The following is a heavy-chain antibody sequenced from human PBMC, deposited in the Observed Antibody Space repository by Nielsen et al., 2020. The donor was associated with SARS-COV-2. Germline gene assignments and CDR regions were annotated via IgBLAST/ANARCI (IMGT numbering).Heavy chain of an antibody. CDR3: TIGDYYDSSGYFDY. CDR1: GFTLGDYA. J-gene: IGHJ4*02. D-gene: IGHD3-22*01. CDR2: IRSKAYGGTT. Sequence: GESLKISCTASGFTLGDYAMSWFRQAPGKGLEWVGFIRSKAYGGTTEYAASVKGRFTISRDDSKSIAYLQMNSLKTEDTAVYYCTIGDYYDSSGYFDYWGQGTLVTVSS. V-gene: IGHV3-49*03.